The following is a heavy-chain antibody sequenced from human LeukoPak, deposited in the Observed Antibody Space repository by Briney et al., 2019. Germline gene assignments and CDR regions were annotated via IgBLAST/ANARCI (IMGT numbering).Heavy chain of an antibody. Sequence: SETLSLTCAVYGGSFSGYYWSWIRQPPGKGLEWIGEINHSGSTNYNPSLKGRVTISVDTSKNQFSLKLSSVTAADTAVYYCARGQPIGDTAMVPDYWGQGTLVTVSS. D-gene: IGHD5-18*01. CDR1: GGSFSGYY. J-gene: IGHJ4*02. CDR3: ARGQPIGDTAMVPDY. V-gene: IGHV4-34*01. CDR2: INHSGST.